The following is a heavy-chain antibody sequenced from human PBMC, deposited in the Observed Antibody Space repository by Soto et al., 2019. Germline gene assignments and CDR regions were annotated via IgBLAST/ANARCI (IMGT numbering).Heavy chain of an antibody. CDR1: GFTFSSYG. CDR3: ATEGPISYDSSGYYFDY. CDR2: IWYDGSNK. D-gene: IGHD3-22*01. V-gene: IGHV3-33*01. Sequence: GGSLRLSCAASGFTFSSYGMHWVRQAPGKGLEWVAVIWYDGSNKYYADSVKGRFTISRDNSKNTLYLQMNSLRAEDTAVYYCATEGPISYDSSGYYFDYWGQGTLVTVSS. J-gene: IGHJ4*02.